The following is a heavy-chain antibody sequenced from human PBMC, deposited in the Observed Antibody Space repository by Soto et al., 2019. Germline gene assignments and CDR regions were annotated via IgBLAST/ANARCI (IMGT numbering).Heavy chain of an antibody. J-gene: IGHJ4*02. Sequence: ASESLSLTCSVSGGSISTVGHYWTWIRQPPGKGLEWIGSIYHTGSTYYSKSLRSRLTMSVDTSKSQFSLRLSSVTAADTAVYYCARATGTLRSRNCDYWGQGSLVTVSS. CDR2: IYHTGST. CDR3: ARATGTLRSRNCDY. CDR1: GGSISTVGHY. D-gene: IGHD1-1*01. V-gene: IGHV4-31*03.